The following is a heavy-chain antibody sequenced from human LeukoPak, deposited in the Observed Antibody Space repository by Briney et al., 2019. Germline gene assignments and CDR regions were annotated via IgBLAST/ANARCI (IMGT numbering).Heavy chain of an antibody. J-gene: IGHJ4*02. D-gene: IGHD6-6*01. V-gene: IGHV5-51*01. CDR2: IYPGDSDT. CDR3: ARQLSSSSQYYFDY. Sequence: GESLKISCKGSGCSLTSYWIGWVRQMPGKGLEWMGIIYPGDSDTRYSPSFQGQVTISADKSISTAYLQWSSLKASDTAMYYCARQLSSSSQYYFDYWGQGTLVTVSS. CDR1: GCSLTSYW.